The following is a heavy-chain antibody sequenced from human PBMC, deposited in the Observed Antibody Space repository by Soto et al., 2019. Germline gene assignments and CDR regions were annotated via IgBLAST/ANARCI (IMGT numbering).Heavy chain of an antibody. J-gene: IGHJ6*02. V-gene: IGHV5-10-1*01. CDR3: ARQAHNYYYGMDV. CDR1: GYSFTSYW. CDR2: IDPSDSYT. Sequence: LGESLKISCKGSGYSFTSYWISWVRQMPGKGLEWMGMIDPSDSYTNYSPSFQGHVTISADKSISTAYLQWSSLKASDTAMYYCARQAHNYYYGMDVWGQGTTVTVSS.